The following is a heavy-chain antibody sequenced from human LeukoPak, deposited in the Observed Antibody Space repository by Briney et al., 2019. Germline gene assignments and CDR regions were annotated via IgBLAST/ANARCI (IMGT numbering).Heavy chain of an antibody. CDR2: FDPEDGET. CDR1: GYTLTELS. V-gene: IGHV1-24*01. D-gene: IGHD3-3*01. CDR3: ARGKGRITIFGVVDEAYGMDV. Sequence: ASVKVSCKVSGYTLTELSMHWVRQAPGKGLEWMGGFDPEDGETIYAQKFQGRVTMTRDTSTSTVYMELSSLRSEDTAVYYCARGKGRITIFGVVDEAYGMDVWGQGTTVTVSS. J-gene: IGHJ6*02.